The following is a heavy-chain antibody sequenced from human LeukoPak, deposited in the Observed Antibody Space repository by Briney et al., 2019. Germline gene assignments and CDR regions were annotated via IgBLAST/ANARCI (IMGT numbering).Heavy chain of an antibody. CDR1: GFTFSTYA. Sequence: PGGSLRLSCAASGFTFSTYAMIWVRQALGKGLQWVSVIGSDSGGIVYADSVKGRFTISRDNSNNTLYLQMNSLRADDTAVYYCAKYRTTNAPPRNFDYWGQGTLVTVSS. D-gene: IGHD1-14*01. CDR3: AKYRTTNAPPRNFDY. V-gene: IGHV3-23*01. CDR2: IGSDSGGI. J-gene: IGHJ4*02.